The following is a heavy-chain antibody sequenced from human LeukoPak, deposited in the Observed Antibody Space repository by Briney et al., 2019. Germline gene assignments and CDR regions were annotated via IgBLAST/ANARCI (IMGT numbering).Heavy chain of an antibody. D-gene: IGHD6-19*01. CDR1: GGSSSGYY. CDR3: ARAPPYASGWSKGVLDY. V-gene: IGHV4-34*01. Sequence: SETLSLTCVLYGGSSSGYYWSWIRQPPGKGLEWIGEINHSGSTNYNPSLKSRVTISVDTSKNQFSLKVSSVTAADTAVYYCARAPPYASGWSKGVLDYWGQGTLVTVSS. J-gene: IGHJ4*02. CDR2: INHSGST.